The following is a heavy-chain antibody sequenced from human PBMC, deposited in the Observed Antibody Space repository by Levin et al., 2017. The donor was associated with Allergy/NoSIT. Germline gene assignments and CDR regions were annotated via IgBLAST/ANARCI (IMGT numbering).Heavy chain of an antibody. Sequence: AGGSLRLSCAASGFSFSNFGMNWVRQAPGKGLEWVSSISGTSGYISYADSVKGRFTISRDDAKNSLSLQMSSLRVEDTAVYFCTRGVLDSWGQGTLVTVSS. J-gene: IGHJ4*02. CDR1: GFSFSNFG. CDR3: TRGVLDS. CDR2: ISGTSGYI. V-gene: IGHV3-21*06.